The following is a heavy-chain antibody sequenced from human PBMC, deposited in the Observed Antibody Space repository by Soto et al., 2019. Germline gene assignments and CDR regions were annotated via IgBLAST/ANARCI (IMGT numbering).Heavy chain of an antibody. CDR2: IWYDGSNK. CDR1: GFTFSTYG. J-gene: IGHJ6*01. CDR3: AREDTIVVPAAMESGFYYGMDV. D-gene: IGHD2-2*01. Sequence: QVQLVESGGGVVQPGRSLRLSCAASGFTFSTYGMHWVRQAPGKGLEWVAVIWYDGSNKYYADSVKGRFTISRDNSKNTLYLQMNSLRDEDTAVYYCAREDTIVVPAAMESGFYYGMDVW. V-gene: IGHV3-33*01.